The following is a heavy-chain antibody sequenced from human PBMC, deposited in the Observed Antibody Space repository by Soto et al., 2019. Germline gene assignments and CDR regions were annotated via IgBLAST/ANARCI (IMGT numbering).Heavy chain of an antibody. CDR3: ARVRGYSSGWTYFDY. CDR1: GGSISSGGYY. Sequence: SETLSLTCTVSGGSISSGGYYWSWIRHHPGKGLEWIGYIYYSGSTYYNPSLKSRVTISVDTSKNQFSLKLSSVTAADTAVYYCARVRGYSSGWTYFDYWGQGTLVTVST. J-gene: IGHJ4*02. V-gene: IGHV4-31*03. CDR2: IYYSGST. D-gene: IGHD6-19*01.